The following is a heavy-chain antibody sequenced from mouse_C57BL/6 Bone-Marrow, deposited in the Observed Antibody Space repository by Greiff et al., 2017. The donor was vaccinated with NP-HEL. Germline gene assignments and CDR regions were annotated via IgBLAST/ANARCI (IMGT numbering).Heavy chain of an antibody. CDR3: TTGLLFGY. D-gene: IGHD2-10*01. J-gene: IGHJ2*01. CDR1: GFNIKDDY. CDR2: IDPENGDT. V-gene: IGHV14-4*01. Sequence: VQLQQPGAELVRPGASVKLSCTASGFNIKDDYMHWVKQRPEQGLEWIGWIDPENGDTEYASKFQGKATITADTSSNTAYLQLSSLTSEDTAVYYCTTGLLFGYWGQGTTLTVSA.